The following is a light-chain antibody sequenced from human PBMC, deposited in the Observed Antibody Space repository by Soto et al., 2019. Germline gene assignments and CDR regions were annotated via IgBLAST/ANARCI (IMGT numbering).Light chain of an antibody. Sequence: ELVLTQSPGTLSLSPGERATLSCRASQSVNNYLAWYQQKPGQAPRLLIFGASIRVTGVQDRFIGSGSGTDFTLTISRLDPEDFAVYYCQQYGSSPSFGQGTKVDIK. V-gene: IGKV3-20*01. CDR3: QQYGSSPS. J-gene: IGKJ1*01. CDR2: GAS. CDR1: QSVNNY.